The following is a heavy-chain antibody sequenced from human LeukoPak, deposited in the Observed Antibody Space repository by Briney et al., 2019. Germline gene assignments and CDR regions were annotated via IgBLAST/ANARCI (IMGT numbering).Heavy chain of an antibody. CDR2: MSYDGSNI. D-gene: IGHD2-21*02. CDR3: VKDGLAFCGGDCYSYFDY. J-gene: IGHJ4*02. CDR1: GFTFSDFG. Sequence: GGSLRLSCAASGFTFSDFGMHWVRQAPGKGLEGVAVMSYDGSNIYYADSVQGRFTISRDNSKNTVSLQMSSLRAEDTALYYCVKDGLAFCGGDCYSYFDYWGQGTLVTVSS. V-gene: IGHV3-30*18.